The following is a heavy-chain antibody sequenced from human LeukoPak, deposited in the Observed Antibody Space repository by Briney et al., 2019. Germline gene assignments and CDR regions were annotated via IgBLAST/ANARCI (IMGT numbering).Heavy chain of an antibody. CDR3: VRLDAAAGRYLQFYY. J-gene: IGHJ4*02. D-gene: IGHD5-24*01. CDR1: GGSISSYY. CDR2: IYTSGST. Sequence: SETLSLTCTVSGGSISSYYWSWIRQPAGKGLEWIGRIYTSGSTIYNPSLKSRVAMSVDTSKNQFSLKLSSVTAADTAVYYCVRLDAAAGRYLQFYYWGQGTLVTVSS. V-gene: IGHV4-4*07.